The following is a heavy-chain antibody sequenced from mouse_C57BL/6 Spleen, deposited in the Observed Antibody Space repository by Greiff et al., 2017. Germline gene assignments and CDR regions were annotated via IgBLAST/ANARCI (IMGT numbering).Heavy chain of an antibody. CDR2: ISSGGDYN. D-gene: IGHD3-2*02. V-gene: IGHV5-9-1*02. J-gene: IGHJ4*01. Sequence: EVKLMESGAGLVKPGGSLKLSCAASGFTFSSYAMSWVRQTPAKRLEWVAYISSGGDYNYYADTVKGRFPSSKDNAKNTLYLQMSSLKSEDTAMYYCTRDTQADAMDYWGQGTSVTVSS. CDR3: TRDTQADAMDY. CDR1: GFTFSSYA.